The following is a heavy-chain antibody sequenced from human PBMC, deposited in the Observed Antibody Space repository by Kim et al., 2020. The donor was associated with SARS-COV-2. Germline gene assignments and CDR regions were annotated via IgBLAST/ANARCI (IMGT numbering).Heavy chain of an antibody. CDR2: IYYSGST. CDR3: ARDRGYDFWSGYYNYYYMDV. V-gene: IGHV4-59*01. J-gene: IGHJ6*03. D-gene: IGHD3-3*01. Sequence: IGYIYYSGSTNYNPSLKSRVTISVDTSKNQFSLKLSSVTAADTVVYYCARDRGYDFWSGYYNYYYMDVWGKGTTVTVSS.